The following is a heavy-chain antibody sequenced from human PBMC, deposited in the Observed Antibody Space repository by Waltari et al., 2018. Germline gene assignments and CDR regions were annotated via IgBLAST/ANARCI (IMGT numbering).Heavy chain of an antibody. CDR3: ARGSAAGIAS. J-gene: IGHJ5*01. V-gene: IGHV3-48*01. Sequence: EVQLVESGGGLVQPGGSLRLPWAASGFPFSSFSMHWVRQGPGKGLEWISYSGLGGGPVHYADSVKGRFTIFRDNDKNSLYLEMNSLRAEDTGLYYCARGSAAGIASWGQGTLVTVAS. CDR1: GFPFSSFS. CDR2: SGLGGGPV. D-gene: IGHD6-13*01.